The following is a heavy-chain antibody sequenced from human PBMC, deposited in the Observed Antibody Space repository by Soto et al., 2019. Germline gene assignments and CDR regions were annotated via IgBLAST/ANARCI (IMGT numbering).Heavy chain of an antibody. D-gene: IGHD3-10*01. CDR3: ARNTDHRLVRGWLDP. Sequence: QGQLPESGGGVVHPGTSLRLSCAASGLTFSSSAMHWVRQAPGKGLEWVAMISHDGSHEYYGDSVKGRFSVSRDNSHNILHLQMNSLRIEDTAVYFCARNTDHRLVRGWLDPWGQGTLVTVSS. V-gene: IGHV3-30-3*01. CDR2: ISHDGSHE. CDR1: GLTFSSSA. J-gene: IGHJ5*02.